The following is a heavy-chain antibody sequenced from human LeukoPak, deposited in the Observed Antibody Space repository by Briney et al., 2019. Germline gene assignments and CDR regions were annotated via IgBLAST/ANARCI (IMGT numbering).Heavy chain of an antibody. CDR1: GFTFSSYA. CDR3: AKDVKTMTDLDS. V-gene: IGHV3-23*01. CDR2: ISGGTTST. Sequence: PGGSLRLSCAASGFTFSSYAMSWVRQPPGKGLEWVSVISGGTTSTYYADFVKGRFTISRDNSKNILYLQMNSLRAEDTAVYYCAKDVKTMTDLDSWGQGTLVTVSS. D-gene: IGHD4-17*01. J-gene: IGHJ4*02.